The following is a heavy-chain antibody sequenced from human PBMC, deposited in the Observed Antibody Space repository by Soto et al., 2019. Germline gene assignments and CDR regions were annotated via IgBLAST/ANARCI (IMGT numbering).Heavy chain of an antibody. V-gene: IGHV3-66*01. Sequence: GGSLRLSCAASGFTVSDNYMSWVRQAPGKGLEWVAVIYSGGTTHYADSLKGRFTISRDNSKNTLFLQMNSLRVEDTAVYYCARVVVGDGHLDYFDYWGQGT. CDR2: IYSGGTT. CDR1: GFTVSDNY. CDR3: ARVVVGDGHLDYFDY. J-gene: IGHJ4*02. D-gene: IGHD2-21*01.